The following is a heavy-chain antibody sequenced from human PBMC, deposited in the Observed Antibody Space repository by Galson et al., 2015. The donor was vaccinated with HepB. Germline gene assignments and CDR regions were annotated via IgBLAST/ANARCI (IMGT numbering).Heavy chain of an antibody. CDR2: IYSGGST. CDR3: ARLGAKLRSGAFDY. CDR1: GFTVSSNY. J-gene: IGHJ4*02. Sequence: SLRLSCAASGFTVSSNYMSWVRQAPGKGLEWVSVIYSGGSTYYADSVKGRFTISRHNSKNTLYLQMNSLRAEDTAVYYCARLGAKLRSGAFDYWGQGTLVTVSS. V-gene: IGHV3-53*04. D-gene: IGHD3-10*02.